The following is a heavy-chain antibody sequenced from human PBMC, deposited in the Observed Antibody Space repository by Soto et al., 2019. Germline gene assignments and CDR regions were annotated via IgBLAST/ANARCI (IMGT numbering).Heavy chain of an antibody. Sequence: PGESLKISCKGSGYTFTSHWIGWARQMPGKGLEWMGIIYPGDSDTRYSPSSQGQVTISADKSISTAYLQWSSLKASDTAIYYCASQVRYSWSMDVWGQGTXVTVSS. CDR3: ASQVRYSWSMDV. CDR2: IYPGDSDT. J-gene: IGHJ6*02. CDR1: GYTFTSHW. V-gene: IGHV5-51*01. D-gene: IGHD1-1*01.